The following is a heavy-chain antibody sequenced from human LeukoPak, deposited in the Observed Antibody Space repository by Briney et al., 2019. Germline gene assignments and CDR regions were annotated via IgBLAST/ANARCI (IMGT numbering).Heavy chain of an antibody. CDR3: ARQVYYYDSSGYPIDY. V-gene: IGHV4-59*01. Sequence: SSETLSLTCTVSGGSIISYYRSWIRQPPGKGLEWIGYIYYSGSTNYTPSLKSRVTISVDTSKNQFSLKLSSVTAADTAVYYCARQVYYYDSSGYPIDYWGQGTLVTVSS. CDR1: GGSIISYY. D-gene: IGHD3-22*01. CDR2: IYYSGST. J-gene: IGHJ4*02.